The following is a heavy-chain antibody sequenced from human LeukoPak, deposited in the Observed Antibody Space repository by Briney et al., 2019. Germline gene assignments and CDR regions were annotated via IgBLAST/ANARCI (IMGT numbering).Heavy chain of an antibody. D-gene: IGHD2-15*01. CDR1: GGSINNYY. V-gene: IGHV4-4*07. CDR2: IYTRGST. J-gene: IGHJ3*02. Sequence: SETLSLTCTVTGGSINNYYWSWIRQPAGKGLEWIGRIYTRGSTNYNPSLKSRVTMSVDTSKNQFPLKLSSVTAADTAVYYCARGRYCSADICSGGDAFDIWGQGTMVSVSS. CDR3: ARGRYCSADICSGGDAFDI.